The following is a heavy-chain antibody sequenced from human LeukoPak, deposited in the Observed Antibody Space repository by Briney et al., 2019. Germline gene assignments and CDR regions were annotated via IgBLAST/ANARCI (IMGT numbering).Heavy chain of an antibody. CDR3: AKDKGGDYDSSGYYAYDY. D-gene: IGHD3-22*01. J-gene: IGHJ4*02. CDR2: IKEDGSQK. CDR1: GFIFSGSA. Sequence: GGSLKLSCAASGFIFSGSAIHWVRQAPGKGLEWVANIKEDGSQKYYLDSMKGRFTISRDNSKNSLYLQMNSLRTEDTALYYCAKDKGGDYDSSGYYAYDYWGQGTLVTVSS. V-gene: IGHV3-7*05.